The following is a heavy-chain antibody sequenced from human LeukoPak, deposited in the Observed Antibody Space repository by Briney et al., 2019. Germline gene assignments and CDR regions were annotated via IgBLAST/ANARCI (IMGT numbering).Heavy chain of an antibody. CDR1: GFTFSSYS. J-gene: IGHJ4*02. Sequence: PGGSLRLSCAASGFTFSSYSMNWVRQAPGKGLEWVSYISSSSSTIYYADSVKGRFTISRDNAKNSLYLQMNSLRGEDTAVYYCERTSGYYITDYWGQGTLVTVSS. D-gene: IGHD3-22*01. CDR3: ERTSGYYITDY. V-gene: IGHV3-48*01. CDR2: ISSSSSTI.